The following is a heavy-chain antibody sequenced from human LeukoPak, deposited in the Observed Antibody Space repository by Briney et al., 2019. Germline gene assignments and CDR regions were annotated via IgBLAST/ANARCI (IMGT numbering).Heavy chain of an antibody. D-gene: IGHD5-18*01. CDR2: INHSGST. CDR1: GGSFSGYY. Sequence: RSSETLSLTCAVYGGSFSGYYWSWIRQPPGKGLEWIGEINHSGSTNYNPSLKSRVTISVDTSKNQFSLKLSSVTAADTAVYYCARGGGYSYGYSDLRLRWFDPWGQGTLVTVSS. V-gene: IGHV4-34*01. CDR3: ARGGGYSYGYSDLRLRWFDP. J-gene: IGHJ5*02.